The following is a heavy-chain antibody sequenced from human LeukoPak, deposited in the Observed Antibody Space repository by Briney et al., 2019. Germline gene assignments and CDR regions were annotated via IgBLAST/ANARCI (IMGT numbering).Heavy chain of an antibody. Sequence: PGGSLRLSCAASGFTFSSYSMNWVRQAPGKRLEWVSSISSSSSYIYYADSVKGRFTISRDNAKNSVYLQMNSLRAEDTAVYYCAKADGDKPFDYWGQGTLVTVSS. CDR3: AKADGDKPFDY. D-gene: IGHD4-17*01. V-gene: IGHV3-21*01. CDR1: GFTFSSYS. J-gene: IGHJ4*02. CDR2: ISSSSSYI.